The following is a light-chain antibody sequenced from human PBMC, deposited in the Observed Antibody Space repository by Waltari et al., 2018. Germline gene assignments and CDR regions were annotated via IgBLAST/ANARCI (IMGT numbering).Light chain of an antibody. CDR3: QSYDSSLSVV. V-gene: IGLV1-40*01. CDR2: GNT. CDR1: SSNIGAGYD. J-gene: IGLJ3*02. Sequence: SVLTQPPSVSGAPGQRVTISCTGSSSNIGAGYDVHWYQQLPGTAPKLLIYGNTNRPSGVPDRFSGSKSGPSASLAITGLQAEDEADYYCQSYDSSLSVVFGGGTKLTVL.